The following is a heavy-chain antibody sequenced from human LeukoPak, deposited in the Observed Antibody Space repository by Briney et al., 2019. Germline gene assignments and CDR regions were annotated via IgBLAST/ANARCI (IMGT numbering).Heavy chain of an antibody. V-gene: IGHV1-2*02. CDR1: GYTFTGYY. Sequence: ASVKVSCKASGYTFTGYYMHWVRQAPGQGLEWMGWINPNSGGTNYAQKFQGRVTMTRDTSISTAYMELSRLRSDDTAVYYRASGQMRYYYDSSGYFHPAAYYYYMDVWGKGTTVTVSS. D-gene: IGHD3-22*01. J-gene: IGHJ6*03. CDR2: INPNSGGT. CDR3: ASGQMRYYYDSSGYFHPAAYYYYMDV.